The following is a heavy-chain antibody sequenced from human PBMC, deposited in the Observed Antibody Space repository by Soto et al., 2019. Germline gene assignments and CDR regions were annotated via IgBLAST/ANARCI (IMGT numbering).Heavy chain of an antibody. CDR2: VNHFGTT. V-gene: IGHV4-34*02. CDR1: GGAFSDYH. D-gene: IGHD2-2*01. CDR3: ARGRGPTRRSQPYFDH. J-gene: IGHJ4*02. Sequence: QVQFQHWGAGLLKPSETVSLTCAVNGGAFSDYHWTWIRQAPGNGLEWIGEVNHFGTTKYNPSLQSRFTISVDTSKILFSLNLTSVTAADTALYYCARGRGPTRRSQPYFDHWGQGALVSVSS.